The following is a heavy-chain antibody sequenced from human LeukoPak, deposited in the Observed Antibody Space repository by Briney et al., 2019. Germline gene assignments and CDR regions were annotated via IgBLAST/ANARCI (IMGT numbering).Heavy chain of an antibody. CDR3: ARESSGSSFNDY. Sequence: PGGSLRLSCAASGFTFSSYWMSWFRRAPGKGLEWVANIKYDGSEKYYVDSVKGRFTISRDNARNSLYLQLNSLRVDGTAVYYCARESSGSSFNDYWGQGTLVTVSS. J-gene: IGHJ4*02. CDR1: GFTFSSYW. V-gene: IGHV3-7*01. D-gene: IGHD6-6*01. CDR2: IKYDGSEK.